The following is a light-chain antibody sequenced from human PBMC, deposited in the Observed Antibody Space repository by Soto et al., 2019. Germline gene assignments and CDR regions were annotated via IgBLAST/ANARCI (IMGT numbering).Light chain of an antibody. Sequence: QSALTQPASVSGSPGQSITISCTGTSTDVADYYYVSWYQQHPGQAPKLLIYEVGNRPSGVSDRFSGSKSGNTASLRISGLQAEDEADYYCSSHPTSSTVYVFGGGTKLTVL. CDR1: STDVADYYY. CDR3: SSHPTSSTVYV. CDR2: EVG. V-gene: IGLV2-14*03. J-gene: IGLJ1*01.